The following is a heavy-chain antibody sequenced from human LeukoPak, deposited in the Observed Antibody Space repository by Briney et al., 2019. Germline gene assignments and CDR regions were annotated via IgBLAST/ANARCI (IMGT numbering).Heavy chain of an antibody. CDR3: ARHLGATALYSYYYMDV. V-gene: IGHV4-34*01. Sequence: SETLSLTCAVYGGSFSGYYWSWIRQPPGKGLEWIWEINHSGSTNYNPSLKSRVTISVDTSKNQFSLKLTSVTAADTAVYYCARHLGATALYSYYYMDVWGKGTPVTVSS. CDR2: INHSGST. CDR1: GGSFSGYY. D-gene: IGHD1-26*01. J-gene: IGHJ6*03.